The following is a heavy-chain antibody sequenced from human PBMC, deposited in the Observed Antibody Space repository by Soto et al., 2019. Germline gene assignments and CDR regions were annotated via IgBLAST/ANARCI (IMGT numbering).Heavy chain of an antibody. CDR2: ISGYNGYP. V-gene: IGHV1-18*04. J-gene: IGHJ4*02. Sequence: QIHLVQSGAEVRKPGASVNVSCKTSGYIFTNYGVSWVRQAPGEGLEVVGWISGYNGYPKYGQRFQGRVTMSTDTSTTTGYMELRNLRSDETAVYYCASGSSGALYDYWGQGTLLTVSS. CDR1: GYIFTNYG. CDR3: ASGSSGALYDY.